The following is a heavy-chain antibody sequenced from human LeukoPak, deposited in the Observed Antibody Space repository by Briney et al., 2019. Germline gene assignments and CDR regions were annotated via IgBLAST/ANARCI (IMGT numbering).Heavy chain of an antibody. CDR1: GFTFSSYA. CDR3: ARDGASRGAPDDY. Sequence: PGRSLRLSCAASGFTFSSYAMHWVRQAPGKGLDWVAVIPYDGSKKYYADSVQGRFTIYRGNSKNTMYLQMNSLRSEDTAVYYCARDGASRGAPDDYWGQGTLVTVSS. J-gene: IGHJ4*02. CDR2: IPYDGSKK. D-gene: IGHD2-15*01. V-gene: IGHV3-30-3*01.